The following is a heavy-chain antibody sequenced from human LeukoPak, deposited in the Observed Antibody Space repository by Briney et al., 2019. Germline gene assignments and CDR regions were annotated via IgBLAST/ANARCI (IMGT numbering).Heavy chain of an antibody. CDR3: ARAQSGYSSSYYYYMDV. V-gene: IGHV4-4*09. CDR1: GGSISSYY. D-gene: IGHD6-13*01. Sequence: PSETLSLTCTVSGGSISSYYWSWIRQPPEKGLEWIAYIYTTGSTNYNPSLKSRVTISVDTSKNQFSLKLSSVTAADTAVYYCARAQSGYSSSYYYYMDVWGKGTTVTVSS. J-gene: IGHJ6*03. CDR2: IYTTGST.